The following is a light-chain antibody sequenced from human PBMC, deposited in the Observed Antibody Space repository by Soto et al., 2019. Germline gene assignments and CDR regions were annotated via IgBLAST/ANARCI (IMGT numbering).Light chain of an antibody. J-gene: IGKJ1*01. CDR3: QHYGSSRT. CDR1: QSIASSY. V-gene: IGKV3-20*01. CDR2: RTF. Sequence: IVLTQSPGTLSLSPWEGATLSCRASQSIASSYLAWYQQRPGQPPRLLLYRTFNRATGIPERFSGSGSGTDFTLTISRLEPEDFAVYYCQHYGSSRTFGQGTKVDIK.